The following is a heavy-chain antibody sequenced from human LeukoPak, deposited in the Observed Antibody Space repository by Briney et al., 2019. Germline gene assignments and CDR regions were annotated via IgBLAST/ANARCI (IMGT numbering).Heavy chain of an antibody. Sequence: GSLRLSCVGSGFSFRSHWVNWVRQSQGKGLEWVANIKPDGSDKYYVDSARGRFTVSRDNAKNSAFLQMNSLRAEDTAIYYCATISAQTFDIWGQGTLVSVSS. D-gene: IGHD5-24*01. CDR2: IKPDGSDK. CDR3: ATISAQTFDI. CDR1: GFSFRSHW. J-gene: IGHJ3*02. V-gene: IGHV3-7*01.